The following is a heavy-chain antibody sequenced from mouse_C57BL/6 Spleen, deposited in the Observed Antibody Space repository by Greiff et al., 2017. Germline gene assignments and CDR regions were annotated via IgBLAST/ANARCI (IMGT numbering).Heavy chain of an antibody. V-gene: IGHV1-15*01. CDR2: IDPETGGT. CDR3: TSSYYYGSSLHWYFDV. CDR1: GYTFTDYE. Sequence: QVQLQQSGAELVRPGASVTLSCKASGYTFTDYEMHWVKQTPVHGLEWIGAIDPETGGTAYNQKFKGKAILTADKSSSTAYMELRSLTSEDSAVYYCTSSYYYGSSLHWYFDVWGTGTTVTVSS. D-gene: IGHD1-1*01. J-gene: IGHJ1*03.